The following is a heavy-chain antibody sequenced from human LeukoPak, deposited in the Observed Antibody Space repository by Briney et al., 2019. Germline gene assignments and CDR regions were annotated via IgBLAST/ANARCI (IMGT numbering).Heavy chain of an antibody. CDR1: GYTLTSYG. Sequence: ASVKVSCKASGYTLTSYGISWVRQAPGQGLEWMGWISAYNGNTNYAQKLQGRVTMTTDTSTSTAYMELRSLRSDDTAVYYCARGSYSSSSAYYCGMDVWGQGTTVTVSS. CDR2: ISAYNGNT. CDR3: ARGSYSSSSAYYCGMDV. J-gene: IGHJ6*02. D-gene: IGHD6-6*01. V-gene: IGHV1-18*01.